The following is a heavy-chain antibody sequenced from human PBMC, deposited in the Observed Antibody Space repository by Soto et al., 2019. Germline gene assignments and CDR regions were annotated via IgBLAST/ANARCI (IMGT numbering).Heavy chain of an antibody. V-gene: IGHV1-69*05. CDR2: IIPIFRTP. J-gene: IGHJ6*02. D-gene: IGHD5-12*01. Sequence: QVQLEQSGAEVKQPGSSVRVSCKASGGTFSTSAISWVRQAPGQGLEWMGGIIPIFRTPDYAQKFQGRVPXXXDXXTSTAYMELNGLRSDDTAVYYCARDKDRLQLGGNYYYILDVWGQGTTVTVSS. CDR1: GGTFSTSA. CDR3: ARDKDRLQLGGNYYYILDV.